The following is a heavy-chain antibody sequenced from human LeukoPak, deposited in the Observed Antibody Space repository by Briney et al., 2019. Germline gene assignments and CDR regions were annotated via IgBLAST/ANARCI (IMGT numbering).Heavy chain of an antibody. V-gene: IGHV3-21*01. Sequence: GGSLRLSCAASGFTFNTYSLIWVRQAPGKGLEWVSSISGSSTYIFYADSVKGRFTISRDNAKNSLYLQMNSLRAEDTAVYYCAKDLRFPPLYYFDYWGQGTLVTVSS. CDR2: ISGSSTYI. CDR3: AKDLRFPPLYYFDY. J-gene: IGHJ4*02. CDR1: GFTFNTYS.